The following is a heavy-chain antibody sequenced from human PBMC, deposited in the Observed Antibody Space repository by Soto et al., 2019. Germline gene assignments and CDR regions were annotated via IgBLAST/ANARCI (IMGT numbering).Heavy chain of an antibody. D-gene: IGHD6-19*01. CDR1: GFTVSSNF. CDR2: IYPAGPT. V-gene: IGHV3-53*01. Sequence: TGGSLRLSCAASGFTVSSNFMNWVRQAPGKGLEWVSVIYPAGPTYYADSVKGRFTISRDNSKNTLFLQLNNLRAEDTAVYYCARDADSSGLHYWGQGILVTVSS. CDR3: ARDADSSGLHY. J-gene: IGHJ4*02.